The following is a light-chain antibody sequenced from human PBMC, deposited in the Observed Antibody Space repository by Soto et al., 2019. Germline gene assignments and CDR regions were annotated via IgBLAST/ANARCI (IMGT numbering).Light chain of an antibody. CDR2: GAA. V-gene: IGKV1-39*01. J-gene: IGKJ1*01. CDR3: QQYGSSPQT. CDR1: QSISIY. Sequence: DIQMTQSPSSLSASVGDRVTITCRASQSISIYLNWYQQKPGKAPKLLIFGAATLQSGVPSRFSGSGSGTDFTLTISRLEPEDFAVYYCQQYGSSPQTFGQGTKVDIK.